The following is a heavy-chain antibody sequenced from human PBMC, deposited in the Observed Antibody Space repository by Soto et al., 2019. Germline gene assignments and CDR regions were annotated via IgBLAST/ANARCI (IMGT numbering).Heavy chain of an antibody. CDR1: GFTFSSYG. J-gene: IGHJ4*02. Sequence: QVQLVESGGGVVQPGGSLRLSCAASGFTFSSYGMQWVRQSPGEGLEWVAIMAHDGSNQYYGDSVKGRFTISRDNSKNTLYLQMDSLRPEETAVYYCARSSGVSSYCPPDYWGQGALVPVSS. V-gene: IGHV3-30*03. D-gene: IGHD3-22*01. CDR3: ARSSGVSSYCPPDY. CDR2: MAHDGSNQ.